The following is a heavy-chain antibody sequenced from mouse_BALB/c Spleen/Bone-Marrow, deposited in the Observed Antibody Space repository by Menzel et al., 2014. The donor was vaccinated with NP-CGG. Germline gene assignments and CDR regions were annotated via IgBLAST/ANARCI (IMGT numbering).Heavy chain of an antibody. CDR2: IDPENGDT. V-gene: IGHV14-4*02. Sequence: DVKLVESGAELVRSGASVKLSCTASGFNIKDYYMHWVKQRPEQGLEWIGWIDPENGDTEYAPKFQGKATMTADTSSNTAYLQLSSLTSEDTAVYYCEAWGYVDYWGQGTTLTVSS. CDR3: EAWGYVDY. CDR1: GFNIKDYY. J-gene: IGHJ2*01.